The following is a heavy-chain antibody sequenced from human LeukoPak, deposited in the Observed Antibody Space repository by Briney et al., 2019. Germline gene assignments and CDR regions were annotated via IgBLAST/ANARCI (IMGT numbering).Heavy chain of an antibody. Sequence: PSETLSLTCTVSGGSISSYYWSWIRQPPGKGLEWIGDIYYSGSTNYNPSLKSRVTISVDTSKNQFSLTLSSVTAADTAVYYCARRGRVAAAGTVPRYNWNGGWFDPWGQGTLVTVSS. V-gene: IGHV4-59*01. CDR2: IYYSGST. CDR3: ARRGRVAAAGTVPRYNWNGGWFDP. CDR1: GGSISSYY. D-gene: IGHD6-13*01. J-gene: IGHJ5*02.